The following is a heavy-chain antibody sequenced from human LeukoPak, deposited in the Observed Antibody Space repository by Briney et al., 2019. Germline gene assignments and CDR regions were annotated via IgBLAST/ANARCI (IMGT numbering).Heavy chain of an antibody. D-gene: IGHD3-22*01. J-gene: IGHJ3*02. CDR1: GGSVSGYY. V-gene: IGHV4-59*02. CDR2: VYYSGST. Sequence: SETLSLTCVVSGGSVSGYYWGWIRQPPGRGLEWIGYVYYSGSTNYNPSFKSRITISVDTSRNQFSLQLSSVTAADTAVYYCARDKGYYDGSGYLKAFDIWGQGTMVTVSS. CDR3: ARDKGYYDGSGYLKAFDI.